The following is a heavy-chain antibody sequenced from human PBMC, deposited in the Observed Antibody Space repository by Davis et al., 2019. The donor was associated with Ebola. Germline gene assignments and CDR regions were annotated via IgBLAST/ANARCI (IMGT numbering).Heavy chain of an antibody. CDR2: IYYSGST. CDR3: ASTTVTTGVPFDP. J-gene: IGHJ5*02. D-gene: IGHD4-17*01. Sequence: MPSETLSLTCTVSGGSISSSSYYWGWIRQPPGKGLEWIGSIYYSGSTYYNPSLKSRVTISVDTSKNQFSLKLSSVTAADTAVYYCASTTVTTGVPFDPWGQGTLVTVSS. CDR1: GGSISSSSYY. V-gene: IGHV4-39*07.